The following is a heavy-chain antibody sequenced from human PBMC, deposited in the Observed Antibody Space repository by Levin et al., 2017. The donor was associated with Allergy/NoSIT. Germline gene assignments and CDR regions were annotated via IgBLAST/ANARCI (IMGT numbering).Heavy chain of an antibody. D-gene: IGHD3-10*01. CDR2: IYYTGST. V-gene: IGHV4-59*08. Sequence: SETLSLTCTVSGDSISSYYWNWIRQPPGKGLEWIGYIYYTGSTNYNPSLKSRVTISVDTSKNQFSLKLSSVTAADTAVYYCARRGSGRSFDYWGQGTLVTVSS. CDR1: GDSISSYY. J-gene: IGHJ4*02. CDR3: ARRGSGRSFDY.